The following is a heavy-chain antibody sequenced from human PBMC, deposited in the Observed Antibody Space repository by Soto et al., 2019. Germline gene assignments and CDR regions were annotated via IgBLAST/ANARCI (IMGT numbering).Heavy chain of an antibody. D-gene: IGHD3-3*01. CDR3: AHRVLRTVFGLVTTTAIYFDF. CDR2: IYWDDDK. CDR1: GFSLTTSGVG. J-gene: IGHJ4*02. V-gene: IGHV2-5*02. Sequence: QITLNESGPTQVKPRQTLTLTCTFSGFSLTTSGVGVGWIRQSPGKATEWLALIYWDDDKRYSPSLKSRLTITKDTSKNQVVLTMADLDPADTAIYYCAHRVLRTVFGLVTTTAIYFDFWGQGTPVAVSS.